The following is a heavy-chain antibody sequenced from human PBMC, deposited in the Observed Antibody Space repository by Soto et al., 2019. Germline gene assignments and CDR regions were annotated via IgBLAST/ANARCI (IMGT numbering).Heavy chain of an antibody. CDR3: ARGNYYGSGSYYPPRGYYYYGMDV. CDR2: INHSGST. V-gene: IGHV4-34*01. CDR1: GGSISSGGYS. D-gene: IGHD3-10*01. J-gene: IGHJ6*02. Sequence: SETLSLTCAVSGGSISSGGYSWSWIRQPPGKGLEWIGEINHSGSTNYNPSLKSRVTISVDTSKNQFSLKLSSVTAADTAVYYCARGNYYGSGSYYPPRGYYYYGMDVWGQGTTVTVSS.